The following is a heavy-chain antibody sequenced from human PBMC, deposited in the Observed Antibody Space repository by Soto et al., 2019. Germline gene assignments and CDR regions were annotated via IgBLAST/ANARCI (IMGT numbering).Heavy chain of an antibody. J-gene: IGHJ4*02. CDR1: GFPFSNYA. D-gene: IGHD6-13*01. Sequence: PGGSLRLSCVASGFPFSNYAMTWVRQAPGKGLEWVSALSGSGVSTYYADSVMGRFTISRDNSKNTLYLQMNSLRAEDTAVYYCAKENGYSSSWFEFDYWGQGTLVTVSS. V-gene: IGHV3-23*01. CDR2: LSGSGVST. CDR3: AKENGYSSSWFEFDY.